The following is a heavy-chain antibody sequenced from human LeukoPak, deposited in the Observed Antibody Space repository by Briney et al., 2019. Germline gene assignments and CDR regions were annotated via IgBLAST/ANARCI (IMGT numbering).Heavy chain of an antibody. CDR3: ARCDVSNLTLFDY. V-gene: IGHV4-59*08. CDR2: IYYSGST. CDR1: GGSISSYY. D-gene: IGHD4-11*01. Sequence: SETLSLTCTDSGGSISSYYWSWIRQPPGKGLEWIGYIYYSGSTNYNPSLKSRVTISVDTSKNQFSLKLSSVTAADTAVYYCARCDVSNLTLFDYWGQGTLVTVSS. J-gene: IGHJ4*02.